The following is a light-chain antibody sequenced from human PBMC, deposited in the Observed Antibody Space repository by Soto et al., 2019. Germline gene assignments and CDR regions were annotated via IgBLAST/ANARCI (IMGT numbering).Light chain of an antibody. CDR3: SSYAGSNNYV. J-gene: IGLJ1*01. V-gene: IGLV2-8*01. CDR1: SSDVGAYNY. Sequence: QSVLTQPPSASGSPGQSLTISCTGTSSDVGAYNYVSWYQQHPAKAPKLMIYEVSERPSGVPDRFSGSKSGNTASLTVSGLLAEDEADYYCSSYAGSNNYVFGTGTKVTVL. CDR2: EVS.